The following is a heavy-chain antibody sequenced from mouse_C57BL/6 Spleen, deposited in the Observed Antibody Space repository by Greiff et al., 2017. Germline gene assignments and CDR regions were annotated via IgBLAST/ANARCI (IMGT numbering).Heavy chain of an antibody. CDR3: ARGGYGSSYGGDY. D-gene: IGHD1-1*01. V-gene: IGHV1-55*01. CDR2: IYPGSGST. CDR1: GYTFTSYW. Sequence: VKLQQPGAELVKPGASVKMSCKASGYTFTSYWITWVKQRPGQGLEWIGDIYPGSGSTNYNEKFKSKATLTVDTSSSTAYMQRSSLTSEDSAVYYGARGGYGSSYGGDYWGQGTTLTVSS. J-gene: IGHJ2*01.